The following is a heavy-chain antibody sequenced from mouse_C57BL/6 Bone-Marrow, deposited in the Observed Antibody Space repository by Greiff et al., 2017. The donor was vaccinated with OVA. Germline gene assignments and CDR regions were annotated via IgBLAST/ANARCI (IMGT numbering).Heavy chain of an antibody. J-gene: IGHJ4*01. D-gene: IGHD1-1*01. Sequence: VKLMESGPGLVQPSQSLSITCTVSGFSLTSYGVHWVRQSPGKGLEWLGVIWRGGSTDYNAAFMSRLSITKDNSKSQVFFKMNSLQADDTAIYYCARLYYYGSSFSMDYWGQGTSVTVSS. CDR3: ARLYYYGSSFSMDY. CDR2: IWRGGST. CDR1: GFSLTSYG. V-gene: IGHV2-5*01.